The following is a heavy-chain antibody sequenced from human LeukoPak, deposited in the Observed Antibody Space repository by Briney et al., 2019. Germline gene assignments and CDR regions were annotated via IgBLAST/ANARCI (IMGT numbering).Heavy chain of an antibody. J-gene: IGHJ4*02. CDR2: ISSSGTTI. D-gene: IGHD4-17*01. CDR1: GFTFSDYY. V-gene: IGHV3-11*04. CDR3: ARANDYVPYFDY. Sequence: GGSLRLSCAASGFTFSDYYMSWIRQAPGKGLEWVSYISSSGTTIYYADSVRGRFTISRDNAKNSLYLQMNSLRAEDTAVYYCARANDYVPYFDYWGQGTLVTVSS.